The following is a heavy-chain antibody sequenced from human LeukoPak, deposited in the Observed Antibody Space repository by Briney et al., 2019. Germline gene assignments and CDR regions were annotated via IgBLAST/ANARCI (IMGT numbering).Heavy chain of an antibody. D-gene: IGHD1-26*01. CDR2: ISGSGGGT. Sequence: GGSLRLSCAASGFTFSTYAMSWVRQAPGKGLEWVSAISGSGGGTYYADSVKGRFTISRDNSKNTLYLQMNSLRAEDTAVYYCAKDPYSIVGATVGDYWGQGTLVTVSS. CDR1: GFTFSTYA. CDR3: AKDPYSIVGATVGDY. V-gene: IGHV3-23*01. J-gene: IGHJ4*02.